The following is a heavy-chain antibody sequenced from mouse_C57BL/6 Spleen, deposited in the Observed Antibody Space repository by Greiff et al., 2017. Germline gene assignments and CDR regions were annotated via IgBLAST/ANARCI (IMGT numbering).Heavy chain of an antibody. V-gene: IGHV14-4*01. CDR1: GFNIKDDY. Sequence: EVKLMESGAALVRPGASVKLSCKASGFNIKDDYMHWVKQRPEQGLEWIGWIDPENGDTEYASKFQCKSTITAGTSSNPAYLQLSSLTSEDTAVYYCTQGNSLFDYWGQGTTLTVSS. J-gene: IGHJ2*01. D-gene: IGHD6-2*01. CDR3: TQGNSLFDY. CDR2: IDPENGDT.